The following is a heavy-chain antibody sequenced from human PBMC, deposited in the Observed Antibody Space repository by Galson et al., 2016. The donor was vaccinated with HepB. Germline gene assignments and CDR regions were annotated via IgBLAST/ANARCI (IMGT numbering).Heavy chain of an antibody. CDR1: GFTFSSYG. CDR3: AKGLYNDFWSGFPPYYDYVMDV. V-gene: IGHV3-30*18. Sequence: SLRLSCAASGFTFSSYGMHWVRQAPGQGLEWVAVVSFDGSQKYYPDSVKGRFAISRDNSKNTLFPHVSSLSSEDTAVYYCAKGLYNDFWSGFPPYYDYVMDVWGQGTTVTVSS. CDR2: VSFDGSQK. J-gene: IGHJ6*02. D-gene: IGHD3-3*01.